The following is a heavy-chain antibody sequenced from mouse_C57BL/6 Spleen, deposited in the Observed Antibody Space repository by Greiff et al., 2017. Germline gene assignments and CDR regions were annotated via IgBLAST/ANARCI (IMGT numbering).Heavy chain of an antibody. CDR2: IYPGDGDT. Sequence: QVQLQQSGPELVKPGASVKISCKASGYAFSSSWMNWVKQRPGKGLEWIGRIYPGDGDTNYNGKFKGKAPLTASKSSSKADLQLRCLTSEDSEVYFCERSGGSSHYYAMDYWGQGTSVTVSS. CDR1: GYAFSSSW. J-gene: IGHJ4*01. D-gene: IGHD1-1*01. CDR3: ERSGGSSHYYAMDY. V-gene: IGHV1-82*01.